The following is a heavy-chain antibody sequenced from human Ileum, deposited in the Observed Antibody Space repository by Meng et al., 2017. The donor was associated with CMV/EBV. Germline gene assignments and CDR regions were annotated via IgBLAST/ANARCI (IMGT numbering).Heavy chain of an antibody. D-gene: IGHD2-2*02. V-gene: IGHV1-2*02. CDR1: TGYY. CDR3: ARDVSCSSTGCYIYYYGLDV. CDR2: INPNSGGA. Sequence: TGYYMHWVRQAPGQGLEWMGWINPNSGGANYAQKFQGRVTMTRDTSTTTVNMELSRLRSDDTAVYFCARDVSCSSTGCYIYYYGLDVWGQGTTVTVSS. J-gene: IGHJ6*02.